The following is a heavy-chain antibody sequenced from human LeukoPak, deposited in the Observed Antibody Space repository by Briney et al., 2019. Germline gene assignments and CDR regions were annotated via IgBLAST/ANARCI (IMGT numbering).Heavy chain of an antibody. CDR2: ISGSGEGT. D-gene: IGHD4/OR15-4a*01. V-gene: IGHV3-23*01. CDR1: GFTFSSYA. CDR3: TSDYRLYYYYMAL. J-gene: IGHJ6*03. Sequence: GGSLRLSCAASGFTFSSYAMTWVRQAPGKGLEWVSAISGSGEGTYYSDSVKGRFTISRDNSKDMLYLQMNDPRAEDTAVYYCTSDYRLYYYYMALWGKGTTVTVS.